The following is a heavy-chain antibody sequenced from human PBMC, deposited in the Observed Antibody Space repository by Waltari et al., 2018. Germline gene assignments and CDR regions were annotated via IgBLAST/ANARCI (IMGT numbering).Heavy chain of an antibody. CDR3: ARERNTFIPFDY. V-gene: IGHV3-48*03. D-gene: IGHD2-21*01. Sequence: EVQLVQSGGGLVQPGGSLRLSCAASEFIFSNYEMHWIRQAPGKGLELVSYISSRGTTIYYADSVKGRFTISRDNAKKSLYLQMKGLRAEDTAVYYCARERNTFIPFDYWGQGALVTVSS. CDR2: ISSRGTTI. J-gene: IGHJ4*02. CDR1: EFIFSNYE.